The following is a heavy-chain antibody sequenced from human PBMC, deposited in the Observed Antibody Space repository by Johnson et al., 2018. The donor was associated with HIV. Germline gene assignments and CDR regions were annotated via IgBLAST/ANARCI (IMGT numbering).Heavy chain of an antibody. V-gene: IGHV3-15*01. Sequence: VQLVESGGGLVKPGGSLRLSCAASGFTFSDAWMNWVRQAPGKGLEWVGRVKSKTDCGTTDYAAPVKGRFTISRDASKNTLYLQMNSLKTEDTAVYYCTTGLYWNDAFDIWGQGTMVTVSS. D-gene: IGHD1-1*01. CDR2: VKSKTDCGTT. CDR3: TTGLYWNDAFDI. J-gene: IGHJ3*02. CDR1: GFTFSDAW.